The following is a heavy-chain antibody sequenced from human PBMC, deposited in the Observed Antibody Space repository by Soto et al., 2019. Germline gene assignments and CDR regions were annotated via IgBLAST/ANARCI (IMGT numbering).Heavy chain of an antibody. CDR2: ISAYNGNT. Sequence: QVQLVQSGAEVKKPGASVEVSCKASAYTFTNFGITWVRQAPGQGLEWMGWISAYNGNTNYAQKFQGRVTMTTDTSTSTAYMEVRSRRLDDTAVYYCARGGTPIEYWGQGPLVTVSS. CDR1: AYTFTNFG. CDR3: ARGGTPIEY. D-gene: IGHD3-16*01. V-gene: IGHV1-18*01. J-gene: IGHJ4*02.